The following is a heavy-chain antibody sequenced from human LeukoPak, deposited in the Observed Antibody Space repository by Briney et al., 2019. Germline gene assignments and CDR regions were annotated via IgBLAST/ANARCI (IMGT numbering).Heavy chain of an antibody. CDR3: AREGEMATMFDF. D-gene: IGHD5-24*01. CDR2: IYARGTT. CDR1: GDSISSGHYF. J-gene: IGHJ4*02. Sequence: SETLSLTCSVSGDSISSGHYFWPWIRQSAEKGLEWVGYIYARGTTYYNPSLKSRVTMSVDTSKNQFSLKLTSVTAADTAVYYCAREGEMATMFDFWGQGTLVTVSS. V-gene: IGHV4-30-4*01.